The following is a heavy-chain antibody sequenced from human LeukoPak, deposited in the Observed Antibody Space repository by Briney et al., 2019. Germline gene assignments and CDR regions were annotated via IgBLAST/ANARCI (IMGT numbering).Heavy chain of an antibody. Sequence: PSETLSLTCTVSGYSISSGYYWGWIRQPPGKGLEWIGSIYHSGSTYYNPSLKSRVTISVDTSKNQFSLKLSSVTAADTAVYHCARTDGDPSYYYYYGMDVWGQGTTVTVSS. CDR2: IYHSGST. CDR1: GYSISSGYY. CDR3: ARTDGDPSYYYYYGMDV. D-gene: IGHD4-17*01. V-gene: IGHV4-38-2*02. J-gene: IGHJ6*02.